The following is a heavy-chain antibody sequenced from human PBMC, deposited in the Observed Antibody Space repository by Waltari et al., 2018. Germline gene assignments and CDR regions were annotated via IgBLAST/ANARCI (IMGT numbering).Heavy chain of an antibody. CDR2: ISPYNGDT. Sequence: QVQLVQSGAEVKKPGASVKVSCKSSAYIFTNYGISWVRQAPGQGLEWMGWISPYNGDTNYAQKLQGRVTMTTDTSTSTAFMELRSLRSDDTAVYYCARDRRRDGYNWGVDALDIWGQGTLVTVSS. V-gene: IGHV1-18*01. D-gene: IGHD5-12*01. CDR1: AYIFTNYG. J-gene: IGHJ3*02. CDR3: ARDRRRDGYNWGVDALDI.